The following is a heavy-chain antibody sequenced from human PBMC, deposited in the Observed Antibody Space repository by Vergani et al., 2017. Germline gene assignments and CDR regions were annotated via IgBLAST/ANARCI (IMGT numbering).Heavy chain of an antibody. CDR2: IHTSGST. CDR3: VIVSCLGGSCDKPLFDY. J-gene: IGHJ4*02. CDR1: GGSINSHNYY. Sequence: QVQLQESGPGLVKPSQTLSLTCTVSGGSINSHNYYWSWIRQPAGKGLDWIGRIHTSGSTNYNPSLKSRVTMSEDTSKNQFSLDLTSVTAADTAVYVCVIVSCLGGSCDKPLFDYWVQGSLVTVSS. D-gene: IGHD2-15*01. V-gene: IGHV4-61*02.